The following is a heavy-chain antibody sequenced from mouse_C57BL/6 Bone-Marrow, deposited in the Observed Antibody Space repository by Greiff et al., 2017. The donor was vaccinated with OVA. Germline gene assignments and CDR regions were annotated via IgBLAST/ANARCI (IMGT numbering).Heavy chain of an antibody. Sequence: VQLKQSGPELVKPGASVKISCKASGYSFTDYNINWVKQSNGKSLEWIGVINPNYGTTSYNQKFKGKATLTVDQSSSTAYMQLNSLTSEDSAVYYCAFYYGSSYRYFDVWGTGTTVTVSS. D-gene: IGHD1-1*01. CDR2: INPNYGTT. J-gene: IGHJ1*03. CDR1: GYSFTDYN. CDR3: AFYYGSSYRYFDV. V-gene: IGHV1-39*01.